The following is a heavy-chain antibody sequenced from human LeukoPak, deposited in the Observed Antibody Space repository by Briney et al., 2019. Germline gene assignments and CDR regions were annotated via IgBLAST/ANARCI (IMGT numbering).Heavy chain of an antibody. J-gene: IGHJ4*02. D-gene: IGHD3-3*01. CDR3: ARDRAWNYFDY. Sequence: PGGSLRLSCAPSGFTFSRHGMHWVRQAPGKGLGWVAIISNDGSRKYYAHSVEGRFTISRDNSKNTLYLQMDSLRAKDTAVYYCARDRAWNYFDYWGQGTLVTVSS. CDR1: GFTFSRHG. CDR2: ISNDGSRK. V-gene: IGHV3-30*03.